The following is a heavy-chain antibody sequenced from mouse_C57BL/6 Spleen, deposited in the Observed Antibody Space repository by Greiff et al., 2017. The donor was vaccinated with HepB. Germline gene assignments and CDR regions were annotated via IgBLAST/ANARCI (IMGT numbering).Heavy chain of an antibody. V-gene: IGHV1-59*01. CDR1: GYTFTSYW. J-gene: IGHJ1*03. CDR2: IDPSDSYT. Sequence: QVQLKESGAELVRPGTSVKLSCKASGYTFTSYWMHWVKQRPGQGLEWIGVIDPSDSYTNYNQKFKGKATLTVDTSSSTAYMQLSSLTSEDSAVYYCARKNYGSSYSYWYFDVWGTGTTVTVSS. D-gene: IGHD1-1*01. CDR3: ARKNYGSSYSYWYFDV.